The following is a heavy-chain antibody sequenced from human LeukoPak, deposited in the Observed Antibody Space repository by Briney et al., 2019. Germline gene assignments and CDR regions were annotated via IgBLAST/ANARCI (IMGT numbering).Heavy chain of an antibody. CDR2: INHSGRT. J-gene: IGHJ4*02. CDR1: GGSFSGYY. Sequence: PSETLSLTCAVYGGSFSGYYWSWIRQPPGKGLEWIGEINHSGRTNYNPSLKSRVTISVDTSKNQFSLKLSSVTAADTAVYYCARGASGWYRGFDYWGKGTLVTVSS. V-gene: IGHV4-34*01. CDR3: ARGASGWYRGFDY. D-gene: IGHD6-19*01.